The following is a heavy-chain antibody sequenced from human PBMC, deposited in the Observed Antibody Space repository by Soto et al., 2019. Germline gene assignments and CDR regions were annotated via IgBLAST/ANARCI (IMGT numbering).Heavy chain of an antibody. Sequence: SETLSLTCGVSGAIVTSGENYWSWVRQPPGKGLEWIGYIYDSGVTSYNPALKSRVMLSLDRPHNQGSLMLQSITAEDTAVYFCVIGLVQGYTGNVWGHGTWVTV. J-gene: IGHJ3*01. D-gene: IGHD5-18*01. CDR3: VIGLVQGYTGNV. CDR2: IYDSGVT. V-gene: IGHV4-30-4*08. CDR1: GAIVTSGENY.